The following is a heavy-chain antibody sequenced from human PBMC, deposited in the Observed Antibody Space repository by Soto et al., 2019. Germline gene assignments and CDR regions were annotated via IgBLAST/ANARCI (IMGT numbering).Heavy chain of an antibody. V-gene: IGHV1-46*03. Sequence: VASVKVSCKASGYTFTSYYMHWVRQAPGQGLEWMGIINPSGGSTSYAQKFQGRVTMTRDTSTSTVYMELSSLRSEDTAVYYCARASCITGPTMLADYWGQGNPVTVSS. CDR3: ARASCITGPTMLADY. J-gene: IGHJ4*01. CDR1: GYTFTSYY. D-gene: IGHD1-20*01. CDR2: INPSGGST.